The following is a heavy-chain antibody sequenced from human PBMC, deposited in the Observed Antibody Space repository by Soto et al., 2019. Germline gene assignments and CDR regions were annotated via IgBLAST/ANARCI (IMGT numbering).Heavy chain of an antibody. CDR1: GASISSGW. CDR2: TLDSGTT. CDR3: SSRITDAPT. V-gene: IGHV4-4*02. D-gene: IGHD2-2*01. J-gene: IGHJ5*02. Sequence: QVQLQESGPGLVKPSGTLSLTCAVSGASISSGWWTWVRQPPGKGLEWIGETLDSGTTNYNSSLNSRVTISIDKSKKQFSLNLSSVTAADTAVYYCSSRITDAPTWGQGTLVTVSS.